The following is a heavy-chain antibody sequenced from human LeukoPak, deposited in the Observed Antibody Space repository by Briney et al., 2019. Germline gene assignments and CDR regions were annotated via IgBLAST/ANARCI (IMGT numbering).Heavy chain of an antibody. D-gene: IGHD3-3*01. J-gene: IGHJ5*02. Sequence: ASLRVSCKASGYTFTNYGINWVRQAPGQGLEWMGWICAYNGNTNYAQKCQGRVTMTTDTSTSTAYMELRSLRSDDAAVYYCARGLVNSDSWSGEFDPWGQGTLVTVSS. CDR1: GYTFTNYG. V-gene: IGHV1-18*01. CDR3: ARGLVNSDSWSGEFDP. CDR2: ICAYNGNT.